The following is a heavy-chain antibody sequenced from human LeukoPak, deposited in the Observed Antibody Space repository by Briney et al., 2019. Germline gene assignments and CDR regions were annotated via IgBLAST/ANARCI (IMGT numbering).Heavy chain of an antibody. CDR3: ARVHCSSTSCYTGWYFDL. J-gene: IGHJ2*01. D-gene: IGHD2-2*02. CDR1: GGSISSGGYY. CDR2: IYYSGST. V-gene: IGHV4-31*03. Sequence: PSETLSLTCTVSGGSISSGGYYWSWIRQHPGKGLEWIGYIYYSGSTYYNPSLKSRVTISVDTSKNQFSLKLSSVTAADTAVYYCARVHCSSTSCYTGWYFDLWGRGTLVTVSS.